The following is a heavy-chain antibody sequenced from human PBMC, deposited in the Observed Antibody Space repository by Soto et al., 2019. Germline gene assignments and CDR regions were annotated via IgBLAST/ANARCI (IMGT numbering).Heavy chain of an antibody. D-gene: IGHD5-12*01. J-gene: IGHJ4*02. CDR1: GDSISRYY. CDR3: ARQRKDSGYDFEL. V-gene: IGHV4-59*08. Sequence: PSETLSLTRTVSGDSISRYYPNYLRQPPGKGLEWIGYIYYSGSTNYNPSLKSRVTISVDTSKNQFSLKLSSVTAADTAVYYCARQRKDSGYDFELWGQGTLVTVSS. CDR2: IYYSGST.